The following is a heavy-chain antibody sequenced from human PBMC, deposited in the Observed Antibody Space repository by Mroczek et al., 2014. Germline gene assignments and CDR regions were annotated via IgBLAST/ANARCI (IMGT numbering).Heavy chain of an antibody. J-gene: IGHJ6*03. CDR1: GGSISSYY. D-gene: IGHD6-6*01. V-gene: IGHV4-59*01. CDR3: ARASPIAARPSHYMDV. CDR2: IYYSGST. Sequence: QVQLQESGPGLVKPSETLSLTCTVSGGSISSYYWSWIRQPPGKGLEWIGYIYYSGSTNYNPSLKSRVTISVDTSKNQFSLKLSSVTAADTAVYYCARASPIAARPSHYMDVWGKGTTVTVSS.